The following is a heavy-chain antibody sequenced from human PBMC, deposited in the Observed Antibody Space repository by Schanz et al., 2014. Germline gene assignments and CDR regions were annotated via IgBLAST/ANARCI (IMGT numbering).Heavy chain of an antibody. D-gene: IGHD3-9*01. CDR2: IHSTGGST. J-gene: IGHJ3*02. CDR3: AFDRDDAYDI. Sequence: QLVQSGAEVKKPGASVRVSCKASEYTFTRHYMHWVRQAPGQGLEWMGIIHSTGGSTSYAQRFQGRVTVTRDTSTSTVYMELSSLRSEDTAVYYCAFDRDDAYDIWGQGTTVTVSS. CDR1: EYTFTRHY. V-gene: IGHV1-46*01.